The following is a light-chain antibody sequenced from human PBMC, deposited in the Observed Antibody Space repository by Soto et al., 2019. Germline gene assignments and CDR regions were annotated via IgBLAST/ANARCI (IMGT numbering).Light chain of an antibody. J-gene: IGKJ2*01. CDR3: QQYGSSPYT. CDR2: GAS. V-gene: IGKV3-20*01. CDR1: QSVRSSY. Sequence: EIVLTQSPGTLSLSPGERATLSCRASQSVRSSYLAWYQQKLGQAPRLLIYGASSRATGIPDRFSGSGSGTDFTVTISRLEPEDFAVYYCQQYGSSPYTFGQGTKLESK.